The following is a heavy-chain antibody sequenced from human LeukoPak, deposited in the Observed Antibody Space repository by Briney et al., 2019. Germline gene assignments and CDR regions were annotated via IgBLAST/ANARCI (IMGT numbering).Heavy chain of an antibody. CDR2: IKHSGST. CDR1: GGSFSGYY. D-gene: IGHD4-17*01. V-gene: IGHV4-34*01. J-gene: IGHJ4*02. CDR3: ASLISGDYTLYYFDY. Sequence: PSETLSLTCAVYGGSFSGYYWSWIRQPPGKGLEWIGEIKHSGSTNYNPSLKSRVTISVDTSKNQFSLKLSSVTAADTAVYYCASLISGDYTLYYFDYWGQGTPVTVSS.